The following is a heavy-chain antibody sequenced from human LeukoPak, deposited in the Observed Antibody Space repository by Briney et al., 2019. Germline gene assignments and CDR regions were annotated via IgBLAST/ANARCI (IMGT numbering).Heavy chain of an antibody. Sequence: ETLSLTCTVSGGSISNYYWSWIRQPPGKGLEWIGYIYYSGTTNYNPSLKSRLTISVDTSKNQFSLKLNSVTAADTAVYYCARGVYIAAAQYGYWGQGTLVTVSS. CDR3: ARGVYIAAAQYGY. J-gene: IGHJ4*02. V-gene: IGHV4-59*01. D-gene: IGHD6-13*01. CDR1: GGSISNYY. CDR2: IYYSGTT.